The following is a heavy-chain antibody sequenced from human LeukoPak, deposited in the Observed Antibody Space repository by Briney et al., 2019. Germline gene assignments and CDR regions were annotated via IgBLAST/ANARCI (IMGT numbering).Heavy chain of an antibody. V-gene: IGHV3-30*02. D-gene: IGHD3-3*01. J-gene: IGHJ5*02. CDR2: ISTDGSNK. Sequence: GGSLRLSCATSGFTFSSYGMHWVRQAPGQGLEWVTWISTDGSNKIYVDSVKGRFTISRDSSYNTVYLQMTSLRAEDTAIYYCARDGPHYDGDQWGEGTLVTVSS. CDR1: GFTFSSYG. CDR3: ARDGPHYDGDQ.